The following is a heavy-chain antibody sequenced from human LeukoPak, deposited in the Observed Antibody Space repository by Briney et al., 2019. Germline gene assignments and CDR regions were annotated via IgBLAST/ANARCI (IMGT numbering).Heavy chain of an antibody. D-gene: IGHD3-3*01. V-gene: IGHV4-34*01. J-gene: IGHJ4*02. CDR1: GGSFSGYY. Sequence: PSETLSLTCAVYGGSFSGYYWSWIRQPPGKGLEWIGEINHSGSTNYNPSLKSRVTISVDTSKSQFSLKLSSVTAADTAVYYCAKGTYYDFWSGYTSFDYWGQGTLVTVSS. CDR2: INHSGST. CDR3: AKGTYYDFWSGYTSFDY.